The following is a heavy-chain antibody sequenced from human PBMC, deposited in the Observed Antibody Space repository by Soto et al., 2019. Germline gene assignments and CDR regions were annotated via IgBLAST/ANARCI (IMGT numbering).Heavy chain of an antibody. V-gene: IGHV1-46*01. CDR3: ARDGWFSALRNPFDMDV. D-gene: IGHD3-3*01. Sequence: QVHLVQSGAAVKKPGASVKVSCKASAYNFINDYIHWVGQAPGQGLEWMGIINPNGGRTTYSQKFQGRVTMRANTFTSTVYMDLSSLASEDTAVYYCARDGWFSALRNPFDMDVWAQAATVTVSS. J-gene: IGHJ6*02. CDR1: AYNFINDY. CDR2: INPNGGRT.